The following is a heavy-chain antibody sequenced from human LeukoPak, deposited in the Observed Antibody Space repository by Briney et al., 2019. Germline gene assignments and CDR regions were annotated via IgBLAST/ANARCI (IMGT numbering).Heavy chain of an antibody. CDR3: ARARTMTRLYYYDSSGRDAFDI. CDR1: GGTFSSYA. D-gene: IGHD3-22*01. J-gene: IGHJ3*02. CDR2: IIPILGIA. Sequence: GASVKVSCKASGGTFSSYAIRWVRQAPGQGLEWMGRIIPILGIANYAQKFQGRVTITADKSTSTAYMELSSLRSEDTAVYYCARARTMTRLYYYDSSGRDAFDIWGQGTMVTVS. V-gene: IGHV1-69*04.